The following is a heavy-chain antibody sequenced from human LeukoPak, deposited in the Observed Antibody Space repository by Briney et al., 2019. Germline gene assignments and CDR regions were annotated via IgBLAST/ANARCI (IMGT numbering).Heavy chain of an antibody. D-gene: IGHD1-1*01. CDR2: VDHTGST. V-gene: IGHV4-59*01. CDR3: ARGRVSSSTWYSTYYYYFYMDV. J-gene: IGHJ6*03. CDR1: DDSITMYY. Sequence: SETLSLTCTVSDDSITMYYWTWIRQPPGEGLEWIGYVDHTGSTNFNPSLNGRVSISRDTSKNLFPLRLRSVTAADTAVYFCARGRVSSSTWYSTYYYYFYMDVWGKGTTVTVSS.